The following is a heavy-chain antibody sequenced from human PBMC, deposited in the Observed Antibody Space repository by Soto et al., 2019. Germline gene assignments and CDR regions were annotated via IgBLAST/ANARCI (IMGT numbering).Heavy chain of an antibody. CDR2: IYYSGST. CDR1: GGSISSGGYY. V-gene: IGHV4-31*03. CDR3: ARESRYENYYGSGSSIDY. Sequence: QVQLQESGPGLVKPSQTLSLTCTVSGGSISSGGYYWSWIRQHPGKGLEWIGYIYYSGSTYYNPSLKRRVTISVDTSKNQFSLKLSSVTAADTAVYYCARESRYENYYGSGSSIDYWGQGTLVTVSS. D-gene: IGHD3-10*01. J-gene: IGHJ4*02.